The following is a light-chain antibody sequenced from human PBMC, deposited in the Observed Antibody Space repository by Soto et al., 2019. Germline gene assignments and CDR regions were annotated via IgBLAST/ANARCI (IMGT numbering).Light chain of an antibody. CDR1: ENVRTF. Sequence: EVVLTQSPATLSLSPGERATLSCRASENVRTFVDWYQQKPGQAPRLLTYHTSNRATGIPARFSGSGSGTDFTLTISSLEPEDFAVYYCHQRQSWPRTFGQGTKVDIK. J-gene: IGKJ1*01. V-gene: IGKV3-11*01. CDR2: HTS. CDR3: HQRQSWPRT.